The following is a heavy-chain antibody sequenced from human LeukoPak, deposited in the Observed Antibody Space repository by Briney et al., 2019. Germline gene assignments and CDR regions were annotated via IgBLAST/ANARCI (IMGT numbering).Heavy chain of an antibody. D-gene: IGHD5-12*01. CDR3: ARELPRQWLRFGTFDY. CDR1: GGSFSGYY. Sequence: SETLSLTCAVYGGSFSGYYWSWIRQPPGKGLEWNGEINHSGSTNYNPSLKSRVTISVDTSKNQFSLKLSSVTAADTAVYYCARELPRQWLRFGTFDYWGQGTLVTVSS. V-gene: IGHV4-34*01. J-gene: IGHJ4*02. CDR2: INHSGST.